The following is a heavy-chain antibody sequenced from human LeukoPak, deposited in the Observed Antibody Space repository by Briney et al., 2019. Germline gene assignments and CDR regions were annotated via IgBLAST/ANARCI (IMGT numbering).Heavy chain of an antibody. Sequence: PGGSLRLSCAASGFTFSSYSMNWVRQAPGKGLEWVSSISSSSSYIYYADSVKGRFTISRDNSKNTLYLQMNSLRAEDTAVYYCAKESVSYCCSTSCYCVSPFDYWGQGTLVTVSS. D-gene: IGHD2-2*01. CDR2: ISSSSSYI. V-gene: IGHV3-21*01. CDR1: GFTFSSYS. CDR3: AKESVSYCCSTSCYCVSPFDY. J-gene: IGHJ4*02.